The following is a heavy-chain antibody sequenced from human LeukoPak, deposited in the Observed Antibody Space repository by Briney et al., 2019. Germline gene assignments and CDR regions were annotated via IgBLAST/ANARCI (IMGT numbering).Heavy chain of an antibody. CDR2: ISGSGGST. V-gene: IGHV3-23*01. D-gene: IGHD3-16*01. CDR1: GFTFSSYA. CDR3: ANLAGGSYVWIDY. Sequence: PGGSLRLSCAASGFTFSSYAMSWVRQAPGKGLGWVSAISGSGGSTYYADSVKGRFTISRDNSKNTLYLQMNSLRAEDTAVYYCANLAGGSYVWIDYWGQGTLVTVSS. J-gene: IGHJ4*02.